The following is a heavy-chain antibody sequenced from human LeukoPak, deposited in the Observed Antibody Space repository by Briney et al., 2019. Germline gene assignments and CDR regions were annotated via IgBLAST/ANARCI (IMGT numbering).Heavy chain of an antibody. Sequence: GGSLRLSCAASGFTFSSYAMHWVRQAPGEGLEWVAIISYDGTKKDYADPVKGRFTISRDNSKNTLSLQMSSLRPEDTAVYYCGEDGIARGSGSYLDYWGQGTPVTVSS. CDR1: GFTFSSYA. J-gene: IGHJ4*02. D-gene: IGHD3-10*01. CDR2: ISYDGTKK. CDR3: GEDGIARGSGSYLDY. V-gene: IGHV3-30*18.